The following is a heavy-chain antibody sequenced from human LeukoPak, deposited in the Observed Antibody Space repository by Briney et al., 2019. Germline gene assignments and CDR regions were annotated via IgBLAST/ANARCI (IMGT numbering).Heavy chain of an antibody. J-gene: IGHJ5*02. D-gene: IGHD2-15*01. Sequence: GGSLRLSCAASGFTFNSYAMSWVRQAPGKGLEWVSVIYSGGSTYYADSVKGRFTISRDNSKNTLYLQMNSLRAEDTAVYYCARGPYCSGGSCYQPWGQGTLVTVSS. V-gene: IGHV3-66*01. CDR1: GFTFNSYA. CDR2: IYSGGST. CDR3: ARGPYCSGGSCYQP.